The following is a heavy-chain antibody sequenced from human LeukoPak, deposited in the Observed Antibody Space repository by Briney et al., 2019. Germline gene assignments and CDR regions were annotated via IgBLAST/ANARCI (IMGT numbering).Heavy chain of an antibody. CDR3: ALLLWFGELLQRSGY. CDR2: INPNSGGT. Sequence: ASVKVSCKASGYTFTGYYMHWVRQAPGQGLEWMGRINPNSGGTNYAQKFQGRVTMTRDTSISTAYMELSRLRSDDTAVYYCALLLWFGELLQRSGYWGQGTLVTVSS. D-gene: IGHD3-10*01. CDR1: GYTFTGYY. V-gene: IGHV1-2*06. J-gene: IGHJ4*02.